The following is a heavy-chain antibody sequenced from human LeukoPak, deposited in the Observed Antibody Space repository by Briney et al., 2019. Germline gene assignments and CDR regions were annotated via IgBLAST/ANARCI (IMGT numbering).Heavy chain of an antibody. CDR3: ARLSSDLFRDVDFDY. Sequence: ASVKVSCKASGYTFTGYYMHWVRQAPGQGLEWMGWINPNSGGTNYAQKFQGRVTMTRDTSISTAYMELSRQRSDDTAVYYCARLSSDLFRDVDFDYWGQGTLVTVSS. J-gene: IGHJ4*02. V-gene: IGHV1-2*02. CDR1: GYTFTGYY. D-gene: IGHD6-19*01. CDR2: INPNSGGT.